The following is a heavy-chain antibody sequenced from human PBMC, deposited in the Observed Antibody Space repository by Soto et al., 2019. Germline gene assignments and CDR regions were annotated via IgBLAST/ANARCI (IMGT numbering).Heavy chain of an antibody. CDR3: ARVAVTTYYFDT. D-gene: IGHD4-17*01. CDR1: GFTFSNYW. V-gene: IGHV3-74*01. Sequence: SGGSLRLSCAASGFTFSNYWMHWVRQTPGKGLVWVSRINPDGSRTSYADSVRGRFTISRDNAKNTLYLQMNSLGADDTAVYYCARVAVTTYYFDTWGHGTLVTVSS. CDR2: INPDGSRT. J-gene: IGHJ4*01.